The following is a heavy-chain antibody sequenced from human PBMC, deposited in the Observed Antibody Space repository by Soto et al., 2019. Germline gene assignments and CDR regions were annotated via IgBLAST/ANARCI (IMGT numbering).Heavy chain of an antibody. CDR3: AKDKFRWLVRGGAFGI. CDR2: IWYDGSNK. J-gene: IGHJ3*02. CDR1: GFTFSSYG. V-gene: IGHV3-33*06. Sequence: GGSLRLSCAASGFTFSSYGMHWVRQAPGKGLEWVAVIWYDGSNKYYADSVKGRFTISRDNSKNTLYLQMNSLRAEDTAVYYCAKDKFRWLVRGGAFGIWGQGTMVTVSS. D-gene: IGHD6-19*01.